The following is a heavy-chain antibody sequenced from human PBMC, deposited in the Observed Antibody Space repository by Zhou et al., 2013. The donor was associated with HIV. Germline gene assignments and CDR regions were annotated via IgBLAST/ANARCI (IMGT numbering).Heavy chain of an antibody. J-gene: IGHJ6*03. CDR1: GGTFSSYA. CDR2: IIPIFGTA. D-gene: IGHD1-26*01. Sequence: QVQLVQSGAEVKKPGSSVKVSCKASGGTFSSYAISWVRQAPGQGLEWMGGIIPIFGTANYAQKFQGRVTITTDESTSTAYMELSSLRSEDTAVYYCASARQGAVYYYYYYMDVWGKGTTVTVSS. V-gene: IGHV1-69*05. CDR3: ASARQGAVYYYYYYMDV.